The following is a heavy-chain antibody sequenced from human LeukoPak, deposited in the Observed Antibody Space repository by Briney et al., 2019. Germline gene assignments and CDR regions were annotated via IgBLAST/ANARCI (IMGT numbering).Heavy chain of an antibody. V-gene: IGHV3-21*01. CDR1: GFTFSSYS. J-gene: IGHJ4*02. D-gene: IGHD5-18*01. CDR2: ISSSSTYI. CDR3: SRGWLQPDY. Sequence: GGSLRLSCAVSGFTFSSYSMNWVRQAPGKGVEWVSSISSSSTYIYSADSVKGRFTISRDNAKNSLFLQMNSLRAEDTAVYYCSRGWLQPDYWGQGTLVTVSS.